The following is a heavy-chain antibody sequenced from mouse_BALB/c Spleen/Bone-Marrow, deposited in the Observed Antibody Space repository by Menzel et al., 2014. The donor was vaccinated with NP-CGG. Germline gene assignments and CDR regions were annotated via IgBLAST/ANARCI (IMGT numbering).Heavy chain of an antibody. CDR3: ARGLRAY. J-gene: IGHJ3*01. CDR2: IYPGDGVT. V-gene: IGHV1-80*01. Sequence: QVQLKESGAELVRPGSSVKISCKASGYAFSTYWMNWVKQRPGQGLEWIGQIYPGDGVTNYNGKFKGKATLTADKSSSTAYMQLSSLTSEDSAIYFCARGLRAYWGQGTLVTVSA. CDR1: GYAFSTYW.